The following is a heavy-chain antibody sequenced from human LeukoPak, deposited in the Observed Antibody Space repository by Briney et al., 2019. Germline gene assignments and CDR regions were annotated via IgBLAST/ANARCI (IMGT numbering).Heavy chain of an antibody. CDR2: ISGSGGST. J-gene: IGHJ4*02. V-gene: IGHV3-23*01. CDR3: ALRATDYYDSSGLLY. Sequence: GGSLRLSCAASGFTFSNYAMSWVRQAPGKGLEWVSGISGSGGSTYYADSVKGRFTISRDNSKNTLYLQMNSLRAEDTAVYYCALRATDYYDSSGLLYWGQGTLVTVSS. CDR1: GFTFSNYA. D-gene: IGHD3-22*01.